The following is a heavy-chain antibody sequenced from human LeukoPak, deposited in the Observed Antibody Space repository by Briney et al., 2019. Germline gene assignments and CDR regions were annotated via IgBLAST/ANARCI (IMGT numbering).Heavy chain of an antibody. CDR3: ARDRRLYVGGGSCYSDY. Sequence: PGGALSLSCAASGFTFSSYSMNWVRQAPGKGLEWVSSISSSSSYIYYADSVKGRFTISRDNAKNSLYLQMNSLRAEDTAVYYCARDRRLYVGGGSCYSDYWGQGTLVTVSS. CDR1: GFTFSSYS. V-gene: IGHV3-21*01. J-gene: IGHJ4*02. CDR2: ISSSSSYI. D-gene: IGHD2-15*01.